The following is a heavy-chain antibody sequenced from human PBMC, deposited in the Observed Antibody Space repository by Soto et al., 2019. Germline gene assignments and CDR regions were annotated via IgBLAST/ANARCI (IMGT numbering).Heavy chain of an antibody. CDR1: GGSFSGYY. Sequence: ETLSLTCAVYGGSFSGYYWSWIRQPPGKGLEWIGEISHSGGTYYSPSLKSRVTISEDTSKNQFSLKLSSVTAADTAVYYCAREGGGYCSGGSCQVDYWGQGTLVTVSS. D-gene: IGHD2-15*01. CDR2: ISHSGGT. V-gene: IGHV4-34*01. CDR3: AREGGGYCSGGSCQVDY. J-gene: IGHJ4*02.